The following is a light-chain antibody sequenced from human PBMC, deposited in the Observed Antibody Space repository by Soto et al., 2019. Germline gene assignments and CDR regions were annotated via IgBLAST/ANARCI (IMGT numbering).Light chain of an antibody. CDR1: KLGDKY. V-gene: IGLV3-1*01. Sequence: SYELTQPLSVSVSPGQTASITCSGDKLGDKYASWYQQKPGQSPVLVIYHNTKRPSGIPERFSGSTSGNTATLTISGTQAMDEADYYCQAWDSSTVIFGVGTKLTVL. CDR2: HNT. CDR3: QAWDSSTVI. J-gene: IGLJ2*01.